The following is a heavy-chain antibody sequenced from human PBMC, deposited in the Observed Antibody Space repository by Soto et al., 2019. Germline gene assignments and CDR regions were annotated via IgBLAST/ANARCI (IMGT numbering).Heavy chain of an antibody. V-gene: IGHV1-69*06. CDR1: GGTFSSYA. CDR3: ARDSSGYSYGYYYYGMDV. D-gene: IGHD5-18*01. J-gene: IGHJ6*02. CDR2: IIPIFGTA. Sequence: SVKVSCKASGGTFSSYAISWVRQAPGQGLEWMGGIIPIFGTANYAQKFQGRVTITADNSTSTAYMELSSLRSEDTAVYYCARDSSGYSYGYYYYGMDVWGQGTTVTVSS.